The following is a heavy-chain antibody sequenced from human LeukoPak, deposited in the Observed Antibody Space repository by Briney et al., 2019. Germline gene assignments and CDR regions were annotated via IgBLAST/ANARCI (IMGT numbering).Heavy chain of an antibody. J-gene: IGHJ4*02. CDR2: IYYSGST. CDR1: GGSISSYY. CDR3: ARGTYYYDSSGYYLKNYFDY. V-gene: IGHV4-59*01. Sequence: PSETLSLTCTVSGGSISSYYWSWIRQPPGKGLEWIGYIYYSGSTNYNPSLKSRVTISVDTSKNKFSLKLSSVTAADTAAYYCARGTYYYDSSGYYLKNYFDYWGQGTLVTVSS. D-gene: IGHD3-22*01.